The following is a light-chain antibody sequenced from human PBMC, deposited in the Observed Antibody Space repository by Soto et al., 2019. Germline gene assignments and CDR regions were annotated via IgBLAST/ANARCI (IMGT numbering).Light chain of an antibody. CDR1: SSDVGGYNS. CDR2: NVS. CDR3: SSYTSSNTYV. J-gene: IGLJ1*01. V-gene: IGLV2-14*03. Sequence: QSVLTQPASVSGSPGQSIAISCTGTSSDVGGYNSVSWYQQHPGKAPKLMIYNVSNRPSGVSDRFSGSKSGNTAPLTISGLQAEDEADYYRSSYTSSNTYVFGTGTKVTVL.